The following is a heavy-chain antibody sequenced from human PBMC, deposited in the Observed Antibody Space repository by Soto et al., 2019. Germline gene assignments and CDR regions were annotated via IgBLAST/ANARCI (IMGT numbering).Heavy chain of an antibody. CDR3: ARGHRHSYYYYGIDV. Sequence: PSETLSLTCAVYGGSFSGYYWSWFRQPPGKGLEWIGEINHSGSTNYNPSLKSRVTISVDTSKNQFSLKLSSVTAADTAVYYCARGHRHSYYYYGIDVWGQGTKVTVSS. CDR2: INHSGST. V-gene: IGHV4-34*01. J-gene: IGHJ6*02. CDR1: GGSFSGYY.